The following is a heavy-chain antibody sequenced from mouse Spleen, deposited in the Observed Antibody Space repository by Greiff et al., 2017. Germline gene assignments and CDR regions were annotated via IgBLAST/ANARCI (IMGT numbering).Heavy chain of an antibody. CDR1: GFNIKDDY. V-gene: IGHV14-4*01. CDR2: IDPENGDT. Sequence: EVQGVESGAELVRPGASVKLSCTASGFNIKDDYMHWVKQRPEQGLEWIGWIDPENGDTEYASKFQGKATITADTSSNTAYLQLSSLTSEDTAVYYCTTPRYYDYDGAYWGQGTLVTVSA. CDR3: TTPRYYDYDGAY. J-gene: IGHJ3*01. D-gene: IGHD2-4*01.